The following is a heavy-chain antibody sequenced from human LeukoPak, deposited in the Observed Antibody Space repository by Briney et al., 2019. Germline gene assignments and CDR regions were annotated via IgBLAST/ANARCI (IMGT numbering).Heavy chain of an antibody. CDR1: GFTFSSYA. CDR3: ARSPYSGAAAGTCFDY. CDR2: ISYDGSNK. D-gene: IGHD6-13*01. Sequence: GGSLRLSCAASGFTFSSYAMSWVRQAPGKGLEWVAVISYDGSNKYYADSVKGRFTISRDNSKNTLYLQMNSLRAEDTAVYYCARSPYSGAAAGTCFDYWGQGTLVTVSS. V-gene: IGHV3-30-3*01. J-gene: IGHJ4*02.